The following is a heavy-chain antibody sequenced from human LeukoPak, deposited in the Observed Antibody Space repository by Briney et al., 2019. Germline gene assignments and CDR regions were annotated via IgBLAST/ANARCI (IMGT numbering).Heavy chain of an antibody. Sequence: AGGSLRLSCAASGFTFSSYEMNWVRQAPGKGLEWVSYISSGSTIYDADSVKGRFTISRDNAKNSLYLQMNSLRAEDTAAYYCARESIAVAGAPFDYWGQGTLVTVSS. V-gene: IGHV3-48*03. D-gene: IGHD6-19*01. J-gene: IGHJ4*02. CDR2: ISSGSTI. CDR1: GFTFSSYE. CDR3: ARESIAVAGAPFDY.